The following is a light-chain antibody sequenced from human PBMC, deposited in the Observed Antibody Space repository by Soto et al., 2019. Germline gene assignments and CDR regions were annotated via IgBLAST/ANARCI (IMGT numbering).Light chain of an antibody. V-gene: IGLV2-14*01. J-gene: IGLJ3*02. CDR1: SSDVGGYNY. CDR2: EVS. CDR3: NSYRTNYAWL. Sequence: QSVLTQPASVSGSPGQSITISCTGTSSDVGGYNYVSWYQQHPGKAPKLIIYEVSNRHSVVSNRFSGYKSGNTASLTISGLQAEDEADYYCNSYRTNYAWLFGGGTQLTVL.